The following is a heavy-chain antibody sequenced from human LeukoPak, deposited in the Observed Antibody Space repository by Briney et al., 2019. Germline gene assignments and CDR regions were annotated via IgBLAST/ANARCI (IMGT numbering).Heavy chain of an antibody. Sequence: PSGTLSLTCAVSGYSISSDYYWGWIRQPSGKGLEWIGSIYQSVSTYYNPSLKSRVTISVETSKYQFSLKLSSVTVADTAVYYCARNKSTVTTSRHDAFDIWGQGTMVTVSS. CDR2: IYQSVST. V-gene: IGHV4-38-2*01. J-gene: IGHJ3*02. D-gene: IGHD4-17*01. CDR3: ARNKSTVTTSRHDAFDI. CDR1: GYSISSDYY.